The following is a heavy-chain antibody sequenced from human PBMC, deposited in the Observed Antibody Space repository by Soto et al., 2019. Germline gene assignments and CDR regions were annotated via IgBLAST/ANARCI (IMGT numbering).Heavy chain of an antibody. J-gene: IGHJ4*02. CDR3: AKGLLRFLEWSYYDY. CDR2: ISGSGGST. V-gene: IGHV3-23*01. D-gene: IGHD3-3*01. CDR1: GFTFSSYA. Sequence: EVQLLESGGGLVQPGGSLRLSCAASGFTFSSYAMSWVRQAAGKGLEWVSAISGSGGSTYYADSVKGRFTISRDNSKNTLYLQMNSLRAEDTAVYYCAKGLLRFLEWSYYDYWGQGTLVTVSS.